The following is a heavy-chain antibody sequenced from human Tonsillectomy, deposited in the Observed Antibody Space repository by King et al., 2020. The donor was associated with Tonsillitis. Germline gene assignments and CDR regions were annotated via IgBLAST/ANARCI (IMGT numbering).Heavy chain of an antibody. CDR2: INPSGST. D-gene: IGHD6-13*01. V-gene: IGHV4-34*01. J-gene: IGHJ4*02. CDR3: ARGSDRWQQLVLRY. CDR1: GGSFSGYY. Sequence: VQLQQWGAGLLKPSETLSLTCAVYGGSFSGYYWSWIRQPPGKGLEWIGEINPSGSTNYNPSLKGRDTTPVDTSKNHVSLKLISVTAADTAVYYCARGSDRWQQLVLRYWGQGTLVTVSS.